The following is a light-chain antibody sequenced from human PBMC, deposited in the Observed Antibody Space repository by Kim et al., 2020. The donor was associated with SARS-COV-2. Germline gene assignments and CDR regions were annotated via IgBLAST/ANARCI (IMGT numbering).Light chain of an antibody. CDR3: QTWGTGIQGV. CDR2: LNSDGSH. CDR1: SGHSSYA. V-gene: IGLV4-69*01. J-gene: IGLJ3*02. Sequence: QLVLTQSPSASASLGASVKLTCTLSSGHSSYAIAWHQQQPEKGPRYLMKLNSDGSHSKGDGIPDRFSGSSSGAGRYLTISSLQSEDEADYYFQTWGTGIQGVFGGGTQLTVL.